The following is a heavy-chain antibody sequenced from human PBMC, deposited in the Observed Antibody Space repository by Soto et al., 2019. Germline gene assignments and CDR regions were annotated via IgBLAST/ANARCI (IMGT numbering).Heavy chain of an antibody. J-gene: IGHJ4*02. CDR1: GFTFSSYA. CDR2: ISSRGGST. CDR3: AKDLPDPGYY. Sequence: TGGSLRLSCAASGFTFSSYAMSCVRQAPGKGLEWVSVISSRGGSTYYADSVKGRFTISRDNSKNTLYLQMNSLRAEDTAVYYCAKDLPDPGYYWGQGTLVTVSP. V-gene: IGHV3-23*01.